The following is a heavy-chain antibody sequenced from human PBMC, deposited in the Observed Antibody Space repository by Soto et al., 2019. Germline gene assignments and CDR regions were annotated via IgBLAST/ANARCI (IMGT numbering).Heavy chain of an antibody. V-gene: IGHV3-74*03. CDR3: ARDNSDPLDV. D-gene: IGHD2-21*01. Sequence: LGGSLTLSGLASDFTFSNRLMHWVSQVPGNGLVWVSHINSAGTSATCADSVKGRVTISRDNAKKTVYLQMNSLRAEDTAVYFCARDNSDPLDVWGQGTTVTRSS. CDR1: DFTFSNRL. CDR2: INSAGTSA. J-gene: IGHJ6*02.